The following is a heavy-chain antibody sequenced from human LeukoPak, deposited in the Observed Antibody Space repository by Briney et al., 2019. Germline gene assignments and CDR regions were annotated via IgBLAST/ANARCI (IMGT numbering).Heavy chain of an antibody. J-gene: IGHJ4*02. CDR3: ARMGYSTNYLDY. Sequence: ASVKVSCKASGYTFINYGFSWVRQAPGQGLEWMGWISSYNGNTNYAQKFQGRVTMTTDTSTSTAFMELRSLTSDDTAAYYCARMGYSTNYLDYWGQGTLVTVSS. CDR2: ISSYNGNT. V-gene: IGHV1-18*01. D-gene: IGHD4-11*01. CDR1: GYTFINYG.